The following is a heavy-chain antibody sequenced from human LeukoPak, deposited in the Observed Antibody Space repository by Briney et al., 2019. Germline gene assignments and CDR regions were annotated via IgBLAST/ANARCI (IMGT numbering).Heavy chain of an antibody. D-gene: IGHD3-10*01. V-gene: IGHV4-59*01. J-gene: IGHJ6*02. CDR1: GGSISSYY. Sequence: SETLSLTCTVSGGSISSYYWSWIRQPPGKGLEWIGYIYYSGSTNYNPSRKSRVTISVDTSKNQFSLKLSSVTAADTAVYYCARGITMVRGVYYYYYGMDVWGQGTTVTVSS. CDR2: IYYSGST. CDR3: ARGITMVRGVYYYYYGMDV.